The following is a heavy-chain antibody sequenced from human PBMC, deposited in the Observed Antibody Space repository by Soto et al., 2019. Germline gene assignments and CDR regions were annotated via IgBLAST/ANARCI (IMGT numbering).Heavy chain of an antibody. J-gene: IGHJ3*02. CDR3: ARGGYSGNSKDPFYI. CDR2: IYPGDSDT. Sequence: GESLKISCKGSGYTFTAYWIDWVRQMPGKGLEWMGIIYPGDSDTRYSPSFQGQVTISADESISTAYLQWSSLKASDTAMFYCARGGYSGNSKDPFYIWGPGTMVTVSS. V-gene: IGHV5-51*01. CDR1: GYTFTAYW. D-gene: IGHD6-25*01.